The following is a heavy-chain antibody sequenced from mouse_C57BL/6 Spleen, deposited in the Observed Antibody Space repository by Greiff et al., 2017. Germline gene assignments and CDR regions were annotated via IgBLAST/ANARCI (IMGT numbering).Heavy chain of an antibody. V-gene: IGHV3-6*01. CDR2: ISYDGSN. D-gene: IGHD1-3*01. CDR3: ARDISNYFDY. CDR1: GYSITSGYY. J-gene: IGHJ2*01. Sequence: EVHLVESGPGLVKPSQSLSLTCSVTGYSITSGYYWNWIRQFPGNKLEWMGYISYDGSNNYNPSLKNRISITRDTSKNQFFLKLNSVTTEDTATYYCARDISNYFDYWGQGTTLTVSS.